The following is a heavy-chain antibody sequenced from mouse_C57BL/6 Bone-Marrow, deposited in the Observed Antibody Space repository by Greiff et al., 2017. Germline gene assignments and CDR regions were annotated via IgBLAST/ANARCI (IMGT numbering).Heavy chain of an antibody. D-gene: IGHD1-1*01. Sequence: EVQVVESEGGLVQPGSSMKLSCTASGFTFSDYYMAWVRQVPEKGLEWVANINYDGSSTYYLDSLKSRFIISRDNAKNIIYLQMSNLKSEDTATYYCAREGYYGYFDYWGQCTTLTVSS. CDR1: GFTFSDYY. V-gene: IGHV5-16*01. J-gene: IGHJ2*01. CDR3: AREGYYGYFDY. CDR2: INYDGSST.